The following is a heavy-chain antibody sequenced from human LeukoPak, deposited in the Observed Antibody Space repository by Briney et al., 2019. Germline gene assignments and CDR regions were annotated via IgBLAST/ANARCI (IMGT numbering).Heavy chain of an antibody. V-gene: IGHV3-23*01. CDR2: ISGSGGST. CDR1: GITLSNYG. Sequence: PSGGSLRLSCAVSGITLSNYGMSWVRQAPGKGPEWVAGISGSGGSTNYADSVKGRFTISRDNPKNTLYLQMNSLTVEDTAVYFCAKRGVVIRVILVGFHKEAYYFDSWGRGALVTVSS. CDR3: AKRGVVIRVILVGFHKEAYYFDS. D-gene: IGHD3-22*01. J-gene: IGHJ4*02.